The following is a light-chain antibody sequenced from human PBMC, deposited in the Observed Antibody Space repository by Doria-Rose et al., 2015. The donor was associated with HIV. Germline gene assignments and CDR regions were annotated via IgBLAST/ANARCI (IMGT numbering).Light chain of an antibody. CDR3: QSYDSSTWV. CDR2: EDN. V-gene: IGLV6-57*01. Sequence: LTQPHSVSESPGKTVTISCTRSSGSIASNYVQWYQQRPGSSPTTVIYEDNQRPSGVPDRFSGSIDSSSNSASLTISGLKTEDEADYYCQSYDSSTWVFGGGTKLTV. CDR1: SGSIASNY. J-gene: IGLJ3*02.